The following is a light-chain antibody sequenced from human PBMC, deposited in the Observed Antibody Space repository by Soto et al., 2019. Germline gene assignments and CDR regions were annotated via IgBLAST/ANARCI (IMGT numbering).Light chain of an antibody. CDR3: QQYRSYSLT. Sequence: DIQMTQSPSTLSASVGDRVTISCRASQSVSAWLAWYQQKPGKAPKLLISDASSLKSGVPSRFSGSGYGTEFTLTISNLQPKDFATYYCQQYRSYSLTFGGGTKVQIK. J-gene: IGKJ4*01. CDR2: DAS. CDR1: QSVSAW. V-gene: IGKV1-5*01.